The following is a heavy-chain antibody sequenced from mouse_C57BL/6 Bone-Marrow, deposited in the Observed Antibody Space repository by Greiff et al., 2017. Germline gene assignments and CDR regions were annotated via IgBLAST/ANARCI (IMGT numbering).Heavy chain of an antibody. CDR1: GFTFTDYY. J-gene: IGHJ4*01. D-gene: IGHD2-1*01. V-gene: IGHV7-3*01. Sequence: EVQGVESGGGLVQPGGSLSLSCAASGFTFTDYYMSWVRQPPGKALEWLGFIRNKANGYTTEYSASVKGRFTISRDNSQSILYLQMNALRAEDSATYYCARLYYNYAMDYWGQGTSVTVSS. CDR2: IRNKANGYTT. CDR3: ARLYYNYAMDY.